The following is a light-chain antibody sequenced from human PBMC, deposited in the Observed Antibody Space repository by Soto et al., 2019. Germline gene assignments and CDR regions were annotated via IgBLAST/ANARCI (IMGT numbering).Light chain of an antibody. Sequence: QSALTQPRSVSGSPGQSVTISCTGTSSDFGGYNYVSWYQHHPGKAPTLMIYDVSERPSGVPDRFSGSKSGNTASLTIAGLQAEDEADYYCCSYAGTFDVFGTGTKLTVL. CDR3: CSYAGTFDV. CDR1: SSDFGGYNY. CDR2: DVS. V-gene: IGLV2-11*01. J-gene: IGLJ1*01.